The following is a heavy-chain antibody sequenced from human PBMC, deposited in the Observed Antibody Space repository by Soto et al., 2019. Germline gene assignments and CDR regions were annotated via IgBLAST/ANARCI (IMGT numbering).Heavy chain of an antibody. CDR1: GGSISGSY. CDR2: VYYTGST. J-gene: IGHJ4*02. Sequence: SETLSLTCSVSGGSISGSYWSWIRQSPGKGLGWLGYVYYTGSTNYSPSLRSRVSISVDTSKNEFSLRLSSVTAADTAVYFCARSVAVPGAHIDYWGQGTQVTVSS. CDR3: ARSVAVPGAHIDY. V-gene: IGHV4-59*01. D-gene: IGHD6-19*01.